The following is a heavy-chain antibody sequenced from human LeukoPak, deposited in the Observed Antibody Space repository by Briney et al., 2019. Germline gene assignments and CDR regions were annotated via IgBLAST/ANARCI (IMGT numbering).Heavy chain of an antibody. D-gene: IGHD1-26*01. CDR1: GYRFTSYW. CDR2: IYPGDSDT. CDR3: ARSGGNYYSI. J-gene: IGHJ3*02. V-gene: IGHV5-51*01. Sequence: GESLKISCKGSGYRFTSYWIDWLRQMSGKGLDWMGIIYPGDSDTIYSPSFQGQVTISADKSTSTANLQWSSLKASDTAMYYCARSGGNYYSIWGQGTMVTVSS.